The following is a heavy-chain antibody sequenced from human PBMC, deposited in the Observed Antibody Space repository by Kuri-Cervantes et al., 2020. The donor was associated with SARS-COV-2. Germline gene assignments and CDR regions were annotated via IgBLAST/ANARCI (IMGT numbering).Heavy chain of an antibody. V-gene: IGHV3-23*01. D-gene: IGHD1-26*01. CDR1: GFTFSSYA. J-gene: IGHJ6*02. CDR3: AKCGELLTSSYYYYGMDV. Sequence: GGSLRLSCSASGFTFSSYAMGWVRQAPGKGLEWVSAISGSGGSTYYAASVKGRFTISRDNSKNTLYLQMNSLRAEDTAVYYCAKCGELLTSSYYYYGMDVWGQGTTVTVSS. CDR2: ISGSGGST.